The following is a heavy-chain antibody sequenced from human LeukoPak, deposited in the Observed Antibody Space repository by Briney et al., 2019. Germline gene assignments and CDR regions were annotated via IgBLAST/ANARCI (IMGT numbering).Heavy chain of an antibody. J-gene: IGHJ4*02. Sequence: ASETLSLTCTVSGGSISSSSYYWGWIRQPPRKGLEWIGSIYYSGSTYYNPSLKSRVTISVATSKNQFSLKLSSVTAADTAVYYCAGHTMVRGHYYFDYWGQGTLVTVSS. CDR1: GGSISSSSYY. CDR2: IYYSGST. D-gene: IGHD3-10*01. CDR3: AGHTMVRGHYYFDY. V-gene: IGHV4-39*01.